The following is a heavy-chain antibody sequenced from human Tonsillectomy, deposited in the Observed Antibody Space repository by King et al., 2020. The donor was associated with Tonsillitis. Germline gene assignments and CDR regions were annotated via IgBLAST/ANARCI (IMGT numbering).Heavy chain of an antibody. Sequence: VQLQESGPGLVKPSETLSLTCSVSGASITDYYWSWIRQPPGKGPEWIGYVYYSGSTNYNPSLKSRVTMSIDTSKNQSSLKLTSVTAADTAVYYCASRRGYTSGWYWFDPWGQGTLVTVSS. CDR1: GASITDYY. CDR3: ASRRGYTSGWYWFDP. V-gene: IGHV4-59*03. CDR2: VYYSGST. D-gene: IGHD6-19*01. J-gene: IGHJ5*02.